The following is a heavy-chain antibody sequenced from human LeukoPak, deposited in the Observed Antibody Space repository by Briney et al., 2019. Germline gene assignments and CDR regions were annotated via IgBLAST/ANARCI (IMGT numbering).Heavy chain of an antibody. CDR1: GFTFNNAW. CDR2: IRSKTDGGTA. D-gene: IGHD6-13*01. CDR3: ATDREYSPRWYGCLDS. Sequence: GGSLRLSCAASGFTFNNAWMSWVRQFPGKGLEWVGRIRSKTDGGTADYGAPVKGRFTISRGDSKNTLYLQMNSLKTEDTAVYFCATDREYSPRWYGCLDSWGQGTLVTVSS. J-gene: IGHJ5*01. V-gene: IGHV3-15*01.